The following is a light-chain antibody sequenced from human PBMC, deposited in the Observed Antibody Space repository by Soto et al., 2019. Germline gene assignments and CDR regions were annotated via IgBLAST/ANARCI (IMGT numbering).Light chain of an antibody. V-gene: IGKV1-5*03. Sequence: DIQMTQSPSTLSASVGDRVTITCRASQSISSRLAWYQQKPGKVPKLLIYKASSLESGVTSRFSGSGSGTEFTITISSLQPDDFATYYCQQYDSYSWTFGQGTKVEI. J-gene: IGKJ1*01. CDR2: KAS. CDR1: QSISSR. CDR3: QQYDSYSWT.